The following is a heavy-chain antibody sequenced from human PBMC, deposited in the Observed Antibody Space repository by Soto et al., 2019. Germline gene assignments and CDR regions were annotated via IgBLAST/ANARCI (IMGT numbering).Heavy chain of an antibody. CDR1: GFTFDDYT. CDR2: ISWDGGST. J-gene: IGHJ6*02. V-gene: IGHV3-43*01. CDR3: ARTADFWSGYYWSGMDV. Sequence: GGSLRLSCAASGFTFDDYTMHWVRQAPGKGLEWVSLISWDGGSTYYADSVKGRFTISRDNSKNSLYLQMNSLRTEDTALYYCARTADFWSGYYWSGMDVWGQGTTVTGSS. D-gene: IGHD3-3*01.